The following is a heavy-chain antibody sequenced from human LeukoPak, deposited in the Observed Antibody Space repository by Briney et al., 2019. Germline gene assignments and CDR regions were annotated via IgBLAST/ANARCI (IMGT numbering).Heavy chain of an antibody. CDR1: GGSFSGYY. Sequence: SETLSLTCAVYGGSFSGYYWSWVRQPPGKGLEWIGEINHGGSTNYNPSLKSRGTISVDTSKNQFSLTLSSVPAPHTAVYYCARVPGTSCYTACCFDPWGQGTLVTVSS. D-gene: IGHD2-2*02. CDR3: ARVPGTSCYTACCFDP. V-gene: IGHV4-34*01. CDR2: INHGGST. J-gene: IGHJ5*02.